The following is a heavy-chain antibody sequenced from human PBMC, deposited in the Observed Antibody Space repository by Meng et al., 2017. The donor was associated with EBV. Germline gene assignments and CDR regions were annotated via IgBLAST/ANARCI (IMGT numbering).Heavy chain of an antibody. CDR1: GGTLRRDA. V-gene: IGHV1-69*01. J-gene: IGHJ4*02. D-gene: IGHD3-10*01. Sequence: QVQLQQAGAEVKKTGSWVKVSCRTSGGTLRRDAVTWVRQAPGQGLEWMGGLIPMSGAPHYAQKFQDRVTIIADESTSTHSMELNNLRFEDTAMYYCASESGRGFTPDYWGQGTLVTVSS. CDR2: LIPMSGAP. CDR3: ASESGRGFTPDY.